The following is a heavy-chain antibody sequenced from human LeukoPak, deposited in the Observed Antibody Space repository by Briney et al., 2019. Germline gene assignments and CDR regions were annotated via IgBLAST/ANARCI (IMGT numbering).Heavy chain of an antibody. V-gene: IGHV3-21*01. CDR3: ARVEAVAGKWGGLDP. CDR1: GFTFSTYS. D-gene: IGHD6-19*01. Sequence: GGSLRLSCSASGFTFSTYSMNWVRQAPGEGLEGFSSISSTSSYRYYADSVKGRFTIARDNAKDSLFLQLNSLRAEDAAMYYCARVEAVAGKWGGLDPWGQGTLVTVSS. J-gene: IGHJ5*02. CDR2: ISSTSSYR.